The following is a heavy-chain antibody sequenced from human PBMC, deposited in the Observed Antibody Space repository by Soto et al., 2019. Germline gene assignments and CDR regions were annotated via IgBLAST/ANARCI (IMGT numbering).Heavy chain of an antibody. CDR1: GFTFSSYG. Sequence: QVQLVESGGGVVQPGRSLRLSCAASGFTFSSYGMHWVRQAPGKGLEWVAVIWYDGSNKYYADSVKGRFTISRDNSKNTLYLQMNSLRAEDTAVYYCARGETAAGHLGYWGQGTLVTVSS. D-gene: IGHD6-13*01. V-gene: IGHV3-33*01. J-gene: IGHJ4*02. CDR2: IWYDGSNK. CDR3: ARGETAAGHLGY.